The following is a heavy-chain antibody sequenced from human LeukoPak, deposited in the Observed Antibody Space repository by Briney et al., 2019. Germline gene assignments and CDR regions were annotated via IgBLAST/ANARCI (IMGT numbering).Heavy chain of an antibody. Sequence: GGSLRLACATSGFTFSDYTMNWVRQAPGKRLEWLSSISSRGSVIYYADSVKGRFTISRDNANNSLYLQMNSLRADDTAVYYCAREEDIVVVPAAITWFDPWGQGTLVTVSS. D-gene: IGHD2-2*01. CDR3: AREEDIVVVPAAITWFDP. CDR2: ISSRGSVI. CDR1: GFTFSDYT. J-gene: IGHJ5*02. V-gene: IGHV3-21*01.